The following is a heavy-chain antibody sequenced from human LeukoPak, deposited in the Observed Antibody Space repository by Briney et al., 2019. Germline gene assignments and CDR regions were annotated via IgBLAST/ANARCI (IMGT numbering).Heavy chain of an antibody. CDR1: GGTFSSYA. CDR2: IIPIFGTA. Sequence: SVKVSCKASGGTFSSYAISWVRQAPGQGLEWMGGIIPIFGTANYAQKFQGRVTITADKSTSTAYMELSSLRSEDTAVYYCARAARIGDYYYYYMDVWGKGTTVIASS. V-gene: IGHV1-69*06. J-gene: IGHJ6*03. CDR3: ARAARIGDYYYYYMDV. D-gene: IGHD3-3*01.